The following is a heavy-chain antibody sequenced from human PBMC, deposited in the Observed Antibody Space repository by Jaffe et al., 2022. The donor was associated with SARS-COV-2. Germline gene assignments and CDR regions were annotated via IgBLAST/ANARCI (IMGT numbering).Heavy chain of an antibody. CDR3: AKDLNAWGNWNYHSGSVDP. D-gene: IGHD1-7*01. CDR1: GFTFDDYA. CDR2: ISWNSGSI. Sequence: EVQLVESGGGLVQPGRSLRLSCAASGFTFDDYAMHWVRQAPGKGLEWVSGISWNSGSIGYADSVKGRFTISRDNAKNSLYLQMNSLRAEDTALYYCAKDLNAWGNWNYHSGSVDPWGQGTLVTVSS. V-gene: IGHV3-9*01. J-gene: IGHJ5*02.